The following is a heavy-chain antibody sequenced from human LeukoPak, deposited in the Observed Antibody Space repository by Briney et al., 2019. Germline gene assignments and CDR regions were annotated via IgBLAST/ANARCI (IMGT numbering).Heavy chain of an antibody. CDR3: ARDEDYAQWD. V-gene: IGHV3-66*01. J-gene: IGHJ4*02. Sequence: GGSLRLSCAASGFTVSSNYMSWVRQAPGKGLEWVSVIYSGGSTYYADSVKGRFIISRDNSKNTLYLQMNSLRAEDTAVYYCARDEDYAQWDWGQGTLVTVSS. CDR1: GFTVSSNY. D-gene: IGHD2-2*01. CDR2: IYSGGST.